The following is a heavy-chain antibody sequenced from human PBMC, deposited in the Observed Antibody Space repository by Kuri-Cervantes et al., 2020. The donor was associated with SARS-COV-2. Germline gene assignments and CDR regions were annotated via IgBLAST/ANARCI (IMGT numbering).Heavy chain of an antibody. CDR3: AKDRYQLLPPDAFDI. CDR1: GFTFSTYA. D-gene: IGHD2-2*01. CDR2: ISGSGSNT. J-gene: IGHJ3*02. Sequence: GGSLRLSCAASGFTFSTYAMSWVRQAPGKGLEWVSGISGSGSNTHYADSVKGRFTISRDNSKNTLDLQMNSLRAEDTAVYYCAKDRYQLLPPDAFDIWGQGTMVTVSS. V-gene: IGHV3-23*01.